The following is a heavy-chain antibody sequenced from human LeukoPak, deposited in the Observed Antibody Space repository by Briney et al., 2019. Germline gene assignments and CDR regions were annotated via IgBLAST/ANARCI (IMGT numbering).Heavy chain of an antibody. J-gene: IGHJ6*04. D-gene: IGHD3-10*02. CDR2: ISSSGSTI. CDR1: GFTFSSYE. CDR3: AELGITMIGGV. V-gene: IGHV3-48*03. Sequence: PGGSLRFSCAASGFTFSSYEMNWVRQAPGKGLEWVSYISSSGSTIYYADSAKGRFTISRDNAKNSLYLQMNSLRAEDTAVYYCAELGITMIGGVWGKGTTVTISS.